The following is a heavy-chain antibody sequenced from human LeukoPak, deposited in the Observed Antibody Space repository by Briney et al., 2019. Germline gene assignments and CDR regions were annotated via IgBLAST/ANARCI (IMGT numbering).Heavy chain of an antibody. V-gene: IGHV3-11*01. CDR1: GFTFSDYY. D-gene: IGHD3-10*01. CDR3: ASDGPKENYYGSGSLIY. J-gene: IGHJ4*02. Sequence: PGGSLRLSCAASGFTFSDYYMSWIRQAPGKGLEWVSYISSSGGTISYADSVKGRFTISRDNAKNSLYLQINSLRAEDTAVYYCASDGPKENYYGSGSLIYWGQGTLVTVSS. CDR2: ISSSGGTI.